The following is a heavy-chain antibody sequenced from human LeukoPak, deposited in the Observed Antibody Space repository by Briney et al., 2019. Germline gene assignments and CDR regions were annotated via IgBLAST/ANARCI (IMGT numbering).Heavy chain of an antibody. CDR1: GYPFTSNG. J-gene: IGHJ6*03. CDR3: ARDLRYSSGWSASGMDV. D-gene: IGHD6-19*01. V-gene: IGHV1-18*01. CDR2: ISTKSGNT. Sequence: ASVKVSCKASGYPFTSNGISWVRQAPGQGLEWMAWISTKSGNTNYAQRFQGRVSMTTDTSTSTAYMDLRSLRSDGTAVYYCARDLRYSSGWSASGMDVWGKGTTVTISS.